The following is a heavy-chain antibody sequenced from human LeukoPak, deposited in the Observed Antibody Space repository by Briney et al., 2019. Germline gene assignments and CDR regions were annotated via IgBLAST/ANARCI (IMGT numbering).Heavy chain of an antibody. CDR1: GGSISSSSYY. CDR3: ARGPLDSGYTYFDY. CDR2: IYYSGST. V-gene: IGHV4-39*07. D-gene: IGHD5-12*01. J-gene: IGHJ4*02. Sequence: SETLSLTCTVSGGSISSSSYYWGWIRQPPGKGLEWIGSIYYSGSTYYNPSLKSRVTISVDTSKNQFSLNLSSVTAADTAVYYCARGPLDSGYTYFDYWGQGTLVSVAS.